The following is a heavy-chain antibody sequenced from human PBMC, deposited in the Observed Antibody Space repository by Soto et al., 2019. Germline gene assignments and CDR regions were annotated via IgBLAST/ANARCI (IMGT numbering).Heavy chain of an antibody. CDR2: IYFNGNT. D-gene: IGHD3-16*01. V-gene: IGHV4-59*13. CDR1: AASFSKYY. Sequence: SETLSLTCTVSAASFSKYYWTWIRQPPGKGLEWIGYIYFNGNTNYNPSLKRRVTISVDTSKKQISLNLTSVTDADTAVYFCASVTFGGVVLAHWGQGTLVTVS. J-gene: IGHJ4*02. CDR3: ASVTFGGVVLAH.